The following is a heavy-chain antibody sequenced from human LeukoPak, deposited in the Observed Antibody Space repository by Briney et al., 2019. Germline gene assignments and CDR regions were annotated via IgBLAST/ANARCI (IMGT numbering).Heavy chain of an antibody. Sequence: SETLSLTCAVSGGSISSGGYSWSWIRQPPGKGLEWIGYIYHSGSTYYNPSPKSRVTISVDRSKNQFSLKLSSVTAADTAVYYCAGGYSYGYDYWGQGTLVTVSS. D-gene: IGHD5-18*01. CDR3: AGGYSYGYDY. CDR1: GGSISSGGYS. J-gene: IGHJ4*02. V-gene: IGHV4-30-2*01. CDR2: IYHSGST.